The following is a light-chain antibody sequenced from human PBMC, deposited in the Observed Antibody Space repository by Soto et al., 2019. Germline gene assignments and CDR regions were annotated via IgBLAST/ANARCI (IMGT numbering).Light chain of an antibody. Sequence: EIVMTQSPATLSVSPGERATLSCRASQSVSSNLAWYQQKPGQAPRLLIYGASTRDTGIPARFSGSGSGTEFTLTISSLQSEDFAVYYCQQYNNGWTFGQGTKVQI. CDR1: QSVSSN. CDR3: QQYNNGWT. CDR2: GAS. J-gene: IGKJ1*01. V-gene: IGKV3-15*01.